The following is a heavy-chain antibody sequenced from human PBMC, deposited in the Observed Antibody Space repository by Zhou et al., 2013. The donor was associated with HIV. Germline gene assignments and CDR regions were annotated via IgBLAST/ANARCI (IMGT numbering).Heavy chain of an antibody. CDR2: IIPIFGTA. CDR1: GGTFSSYA. CDR3: ARTPRERYCSSTSCYNGAFDI. J-gene: IGHJ3*02. Sequence: QVQLVQSGAEVKKPGSSVKVSCKASGGTFSSYAISWVRQAPGQGLEWMGGIIPIFGTANYAQKFQGRVTITTDESTSTAYMELSSLRSEDTAVYYCARTPRERYCSSTSCYNGAFDIWGQGTMVTVSS. D-gene: IGHD2-2*02. V-gene: IGHV1-69*05.